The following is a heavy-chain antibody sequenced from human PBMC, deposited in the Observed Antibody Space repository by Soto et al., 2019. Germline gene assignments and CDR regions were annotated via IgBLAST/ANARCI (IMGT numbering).Heavy chain of an antibody. V-gene: IGHV4-31*03. CDR1: GGSISRGGYY. CDR3: ARERGDYYYYGTDV. Sequence: SETLSLTCTVSGGSISRGGYYWSWIRQHPGKGLEWIGYIYYSGSTYYNPSLKSRVTISVDTSKNQFSLKLSSVTAADTAVYYCARERGDYYYYGTDVWGQGTRGTVSS. D-gene: IGHD1-26*01. J-gene: IGHJ6*02. CDR2: IYYSGST.